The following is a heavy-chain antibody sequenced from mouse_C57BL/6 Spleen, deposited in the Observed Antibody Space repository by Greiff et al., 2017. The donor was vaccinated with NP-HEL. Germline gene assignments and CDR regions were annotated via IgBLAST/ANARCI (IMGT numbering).Heavy chain of an antibody. CDR1: GYTFTSYG. CDR3: ARAITTVPRYFDV. Sequence: VMLVESGAELARPGASVKLSCKASGYTFTSYGISWVKQRTGQGLEWIGEIYPRSGNTYYNEKFKGKATLTADKSSSTAYMELRSLTSEDSAVYFCARAITTVPRYFDVWGTGTTVTVSS. D-gene: IGHD1-1*01. J-gene: IGHJ1*03. V-gene: IGHV1-81*01. CDR2: IYPRSGNT.